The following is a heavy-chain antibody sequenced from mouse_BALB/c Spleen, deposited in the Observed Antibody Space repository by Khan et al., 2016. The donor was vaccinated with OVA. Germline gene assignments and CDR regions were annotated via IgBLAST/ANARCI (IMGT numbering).Heavy chain of an antibody. D-gene: IGHD2-14*01. CDR3: VRDGAYHRNDGWFAY. CDR1: GYTFTSYT. CDR2: INPSNGYT. V-gene: IGHV1-4*01. Sequence: QVQLQQSGAELARPGASVKMSCKASGYTFTSYTIHWIKKRPGQGLEWIGYINPSNGYTNYNQKFKDKATLTKEKSSTTAYLQLSSLTSDDSAVYNCVRDGAYHRNDGWFAYWGQGTLVTVSA. J-gene: IGHJ3*01.